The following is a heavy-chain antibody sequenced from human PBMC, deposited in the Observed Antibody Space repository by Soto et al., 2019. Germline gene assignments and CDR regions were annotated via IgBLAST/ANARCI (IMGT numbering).Heavy chain of an antibody. CDR1: GYTFTSYA. CDR3: ARDTLSIAEAGGLNWFDP. D-gene: IGHD6-13*01. Sequence: ASVKVSCKASGYTFTSYAMHWVRQAPGQRLEWMGWINAGNGNTKYSQKFQGRVTITRDTSASTAYMELSSLRSEDTAVYYCARDTLSIAEAGGLNWFDPWGQGTLVTVSS. V-gene: IGHV1-3*01. CDR2: INAGNGNT. J-gene: IGHJ5*02.